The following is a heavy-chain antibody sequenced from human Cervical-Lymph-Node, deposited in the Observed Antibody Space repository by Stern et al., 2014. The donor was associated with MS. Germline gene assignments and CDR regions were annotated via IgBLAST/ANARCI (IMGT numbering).Heavy chain of an antibody. Sequence: VQLVESGAEVKKSGASVKVSCKASGYTFSNYGINWARQAPGHGLEWMGWISAYNDDTNYAQQFQGRVTMTTDTSTSTAYMELRNLRSDDTAVYFCARSINWFFDLWGRGTLVTVSS. V-gene: IGHV1-18*04. CDR3: ARSINWFFDL. CDR1: GYTFSNYG. J-gene: IGHJ2*01. CDR2: ISAYNDDT.